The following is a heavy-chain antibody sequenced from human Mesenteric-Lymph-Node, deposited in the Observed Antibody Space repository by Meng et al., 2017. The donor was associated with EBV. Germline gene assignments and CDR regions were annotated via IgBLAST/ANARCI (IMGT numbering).Heavy chain of an antibody. V-gene: IGHV1-46*01. CDR3: ARATVTRNWFDP. CDR2: INPSVGST. J-gene: IGHJ5*02. D-gene: IGHD4-11*01. CDR1: GYKFITYY. Sequence: GQLVESGDEVKKPGAAVTFSCKASGYKFITYYIHWVRQAPGQGLEWMGIINPSVGSTTYAQKFQGRVSMTSDASTSTVYMELNSLRSEDTAIYYCARATVTRNWFDPWGQGTLVTVSS.